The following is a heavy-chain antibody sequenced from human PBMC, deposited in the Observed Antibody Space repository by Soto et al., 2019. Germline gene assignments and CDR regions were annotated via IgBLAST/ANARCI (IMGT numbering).Heavy chain of an antibody. CDR3: ARGSGYYYWDDY. J-gene: IGHJ4*02. CDR1: GYTFTSYA. CDR2: INAGNGNT. Sequence: AQSVQSGAEEKKPGASVKVSCKASGYTFTSYAMHWVRQAPGQRLEWMGWINAGNGNTKYSQKFQGRVTITRDTSASTAYMELRSLRSEDTAVYYCARGSGYYYWDDYWGQGTLVTVSS. D-gene: IGHD3-22*01. V-gene: IGHV1-3*05.